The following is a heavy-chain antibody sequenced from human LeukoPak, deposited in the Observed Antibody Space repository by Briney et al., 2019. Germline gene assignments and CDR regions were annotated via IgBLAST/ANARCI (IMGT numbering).Heavy chain of an antibody. CDR2: INAGNGNT. Sequence: ASVKVSCKASGYTFTSYAKHWVRQAPGQRLEWMGWINAGNGNTKYSQKFQGRVTITRDTSASTAYMELSSLRSEDTAVYYCARDRQWLGGDYWGQGTLVTVSS. V-gene: IGHV1-3*01. D-gene: IGHD6-19*01. J-gene: IGHJ4*02. CDR1: GYTFTSYA. CDR3: ARDRQWLGGDY.